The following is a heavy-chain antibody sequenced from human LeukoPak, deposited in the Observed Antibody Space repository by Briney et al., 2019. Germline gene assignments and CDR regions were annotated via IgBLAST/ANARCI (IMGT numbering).Heavy chain of an antibody. V-gene: IGHV4-59*01. CDR1: GGSISSYY. J-gene: IGHJ4*02. CDR3: AREDYGGNSGY. D-gene: IGHD4-23*01. CDR2: IYYSGST. Sequence: KSSETLSLTCTVSGGSISSYYWSWIPQPPGKGLEWIGYIYYSGSTDYNPSLKSRVTISVDTSKNQFSLKLSSVTAADTAVYYCAREDYGGNSGYWGQGTLVTVSS.